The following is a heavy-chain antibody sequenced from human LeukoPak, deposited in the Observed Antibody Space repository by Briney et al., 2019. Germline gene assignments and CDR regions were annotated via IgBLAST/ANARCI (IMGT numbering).Heavy chain of an antibody. Sequence: GGSLRLSCAASGFTFSNFAIHWVRQAPGKGLEWVSAISGSGGSTYYADSVKGRFTISRDNSKNTLYLQMNSLRAEDTAVYYCAKPASYGSGSYYRKGYFDYWGQGTLVTVSS. CDR3: AKPASYGSGSYYRKGYFDY. CDR1: GFTFSNFA. D-gene: IGHD3-10*01. V-gene: IGHV3-23*01. J-gene: IGHJ4*02. CDR2: ISGSGGST.